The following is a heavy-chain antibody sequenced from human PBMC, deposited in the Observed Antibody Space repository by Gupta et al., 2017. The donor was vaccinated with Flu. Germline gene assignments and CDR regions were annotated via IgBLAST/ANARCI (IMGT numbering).Heavy chain of an antibody. CDR2: INWDGDAT. Sequence: AASGFTFADHSMHWVRQAPGKGLEWVSLINWDGDATFYADSVKGRFIISRDNSIDSLYLQMNSLRPEDTALYYCASGGPYGMDVWGQGTTVTVSS. D-gene: IGHD6-25*01. CDR3: ASGGPYGMDV. CDR1: GFTFADHS. V-gene: IGHV3-43*01. J-gene: IGHJ6*02.